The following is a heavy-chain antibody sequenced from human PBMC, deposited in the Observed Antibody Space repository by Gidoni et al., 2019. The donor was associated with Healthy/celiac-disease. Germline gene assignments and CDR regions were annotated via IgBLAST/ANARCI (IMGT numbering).Heavy chain of an antibody. CDR3: ARDRYGGGDY. D-gene: IGHD3-9*01. CDR2: ISSSSSSI. Sequence: EVQLVESGGGLCKPGGSLRLSCAASGFTFSSYSMNWYRQAAGTGLRWFSSISSSSSSISYADSVTGLFTISRDNAKHSLYLQMNSLRAEDTSVYYCARDRYGGGDYWGQGTLVTVSS. CDR1: GFTFSSYS. J-gene: IGHJ4*02. V-gene: IGHV3-21*01.